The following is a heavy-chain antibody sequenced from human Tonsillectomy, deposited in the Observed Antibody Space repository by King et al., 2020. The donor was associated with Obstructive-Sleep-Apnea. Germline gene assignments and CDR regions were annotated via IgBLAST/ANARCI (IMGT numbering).Heavy chain of an antibody. Sequence: VQLQESGPGLVKPSETLSLTCTVSGGSINSFHWSWIRQPPGKGLEWIGYIYYSGSTNYNPSLKSRVTISVHMSKNQFSLKLSSVTAADTAGYYCARLGVDYDILTGHNRHRDWFDPWGQGTLVTVSS. V-gene: IGHV4-59*01. D-gene: IGHD3-9*01. J-gene: IGHJ5*02. CDR2: IYYSGST. CDR1: GGSINSFH. CDR3: ARLGVDYDILTGHNRHRDWFDP.